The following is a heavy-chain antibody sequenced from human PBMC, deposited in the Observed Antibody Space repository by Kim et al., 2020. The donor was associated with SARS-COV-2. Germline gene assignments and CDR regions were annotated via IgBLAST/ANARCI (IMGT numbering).Heavy chain of an antibody. Sequence: KFQGRVTMTRDTSASTAYMELSSLRSEDTAVYYCARGAVAGTTPPYYFDYWGQGTLVTVSS. J-gene: IGHJ4*02. D-gene: IGHD6-19*01. V-gene: IGHV1-3*01. CDR3: ARGAVAGTTPPYYFDY.